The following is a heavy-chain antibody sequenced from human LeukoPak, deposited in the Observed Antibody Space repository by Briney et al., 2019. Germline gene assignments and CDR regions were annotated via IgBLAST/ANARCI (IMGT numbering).Heavy chain of an antibody. CDR3: VRGDSGTNWAAFDV. CDR2: IKQDTSEQ. V-gene: IGHV3-7*04. D-gene: IGHD7-27*01. J-gene: IGHJ3*01. CDR1: GFTFSRCW. Sequence: GGSLRLSCAASGFTFSRCWMSWVRQAPGKGLEWVANIKQDTSEQYYVDSVKGRFTISRDNAKDSLDLQMNSLRAEDTAIYYCVRGDSGTNWAAFDVWGQGTMVTVSS.